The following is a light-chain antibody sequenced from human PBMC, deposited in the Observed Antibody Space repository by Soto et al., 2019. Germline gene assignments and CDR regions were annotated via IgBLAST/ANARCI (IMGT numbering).Light chain of an antibody. Sequence: DIQMTQSPSTLSASVGDRVTITCRASQSISSWLAWYQQKPGKAPKLLIYKASSLESGVPSRSSGSGSGTEFTLTISSLQPDDFATYYCQQYNSSPTFGGGTKVDIK. J-gene: IGKJ4*01. V-gene: IGKV1-5*03. CDR3: QQYNSSPT. CDR1: QSISSW. CDR2: KAS.